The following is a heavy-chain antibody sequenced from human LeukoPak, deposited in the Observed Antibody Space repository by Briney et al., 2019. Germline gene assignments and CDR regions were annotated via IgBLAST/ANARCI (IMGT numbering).Heavy chain of an antibody. CDR1: GGSVSSGSYY. Sequence: SETLSLTCTVSGGSVSSGSYYWSWIRQPPGKGLEWIGYIYYSGSTNYNPSLKSRVTISVDTSKNQFSLKLSSVTAADTAVYYCARDSVAGSDYWGQGTLVTVSS. CDR3: ARDSVAGSDY. J-gene: IGHJ4*02. V-gene: IGHV4-61*01. CDR2: IYYSGST. D-gene: IGHD6-19*01.